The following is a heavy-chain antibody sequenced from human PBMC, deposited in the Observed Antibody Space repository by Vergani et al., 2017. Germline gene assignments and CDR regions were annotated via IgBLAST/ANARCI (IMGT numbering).Heavy chain of an antibody. J-gene: IGHJ6*02. Sequence: QVQLQESGPGLVKPSETLSLTCTVSGGSISSYYWSWIRQPPGKGLEWIGYIYYSGSTNYNPSLKSRVTISVDTSKNQFSLKLSSVTAADTAVYYCARLGQYRAVDYYYYYGMDVWGQGTTVTVSS. V-gene: IGHV4-59*08. CDR1: GGSISSYY. D-gene: IGHD1-14*01. CDR2: IYYSGST. CDR3: ARLGQYRAVDYYYYYGMDV.